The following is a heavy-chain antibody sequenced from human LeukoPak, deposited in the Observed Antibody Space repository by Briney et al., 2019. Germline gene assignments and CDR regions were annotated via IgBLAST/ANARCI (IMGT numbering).Heavy chain of an antibody. CDR1: GFTFSSYA. Sequence: GGSLRLSCAASGFTFSSYAMHWVRQAPGKGLEWVAVISYDGSNKYYADSVKGRFTISRDNSKNTLYLQMNSLRAEDTAVYYCASVPYDILTGHYLPYYYYGMDVWGQGTTVTVSS. CDR2: ISYDGSNK. CDR3: ASVPYDILTGHYLPYYYYGMDV. V-gene: IGHV3-30*04. D-gene: IGHD3-9*01. J-gene: IGHJ6*02.